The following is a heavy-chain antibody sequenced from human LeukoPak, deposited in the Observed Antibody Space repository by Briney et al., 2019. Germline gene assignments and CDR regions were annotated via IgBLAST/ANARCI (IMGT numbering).Heavy chain of an antibody. CDR1: GYSFTNYW. V-gene: IGHV5-51*01. Sequence: GESLKISCKGSGYSFTNYWIGWVRPMPGNGLEWMGIIYPGDSDTRYSPSFQGQVTISADKSISTAYLQWSSLKASDTAMYYCATPYPREYCSSTTCYFNYWGQGTLVTVSS. D-gene: IGHD2-2*01. CDR2: IYPGDSDT. J-gene: IGHJ4*02. CDR3: ATPYPREYCSSTTCYFNY.